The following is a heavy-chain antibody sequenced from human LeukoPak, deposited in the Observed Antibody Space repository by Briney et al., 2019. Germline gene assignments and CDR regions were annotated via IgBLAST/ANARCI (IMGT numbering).Heavy chain of an antibody. CDR3: ARRGPNYYDSSGYYWDY. CDR1: GRSISSSSYY. V-gene: IGHV4-39*07. J-gene: IGHJ4*02. D-gene: IGHD3-22*01. Sequence: PSETLSLTCTVSGRSISSSSYYWGWIRQPPGKGLEWIGSIYYSGSTYYNPSLKSRVTISVDTSKNQFSLKLSSVTAADTAVYYCARRGPNYYDSSGYYWDYWGQGTLVTVSS. CDR2: IYYSGST.